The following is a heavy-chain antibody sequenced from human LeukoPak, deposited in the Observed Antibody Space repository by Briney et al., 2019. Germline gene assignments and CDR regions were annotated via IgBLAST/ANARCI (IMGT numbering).Heavy chain of an antibody. Sequence: GGSLRPSCAASGFTSSNYAIHWVRQAPGKGLEWVAVISYDGRSKYYADSVKGRFTISRDNSKNTLYLQMNSLRAEDTAVYYCARDRESYYYGSGSYRGHWFDPWGQGTLVTVSS. D-gene: IGHD3-10*01. CDR2: ISYDGRSK. CDR1: GFTSSNYA. V-gene: IGHV3-30-3*01. J-gene: IGHJ5*02. CDR3: ARDRESYYYGSGSYRGHWFDP.